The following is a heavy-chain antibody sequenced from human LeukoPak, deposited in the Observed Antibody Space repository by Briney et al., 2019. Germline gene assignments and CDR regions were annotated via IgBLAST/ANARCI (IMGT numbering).Heavy chain of an antibody. CDR1: GYTFTGCY. CDR2: INPNSGGT. J-gene: IGHJ4*02. V-gene: IGHV1-2*02. Sequence: ASVKVSCKASGYTFTGCYMHWVRQAPGQGLEWMGWINPNSGGTNYAQKFQGRVTMTRDTSISTAYMELSRLRSDDTAVYYCARDQGYSSGWSPLGYWGQGTLVTVSS. CDR3: ARDQGYSSGWSPLGY. D-gene: IGHD6-19*01.